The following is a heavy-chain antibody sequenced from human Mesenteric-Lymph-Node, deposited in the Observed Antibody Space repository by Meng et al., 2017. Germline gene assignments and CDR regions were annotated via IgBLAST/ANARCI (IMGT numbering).Heavy chain of an antibody. V-gene: IGHV3-53*01. CDR1: GFTVSSNY. Sequence: GGSLRLSCAASGFTVSSNYMSWVRQAPGKGLEWVSVIYSGGSTYYADSVKGRFTISRDNSKNTLYLQMNSLRAEDTAVYYCTTRVIVWLRYPRGSWDDYWGQGTLVTVSS. J-gene: IGHJ4*02. CDR2: IYSGGST. D-gene: IGHD5-12*01. CDR3: TTRVIVWLRYPRGSWDDY.